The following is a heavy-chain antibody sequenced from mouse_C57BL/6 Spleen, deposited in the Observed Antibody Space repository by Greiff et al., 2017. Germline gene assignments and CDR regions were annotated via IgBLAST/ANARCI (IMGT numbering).Heavy chain of an antibody. CDR1: GYTFTSYW. Sequence: VQVVESGAELVMPGASVKLSCKASGYTFTSYWMHWVKQRPGQGLEWIGEIDPSDSYTNYNQKFKGKSTLTVDKSSSTAYMQLSSLTSEDSAVYYCARFDTTVVATDYWGQGTTLTVSS. D-gene: IGHD1-1*01. CDR2: IDPSDSYT. V-gene: IGHV1-69*01. J-gene: IGHJ2*01. CDR3: ARFDTTVVATDY.